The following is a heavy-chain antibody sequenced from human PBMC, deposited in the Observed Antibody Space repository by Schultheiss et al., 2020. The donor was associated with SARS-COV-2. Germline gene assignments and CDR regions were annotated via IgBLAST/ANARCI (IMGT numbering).Heavy chain of an antibody. J-gene: IGHJ4*02. CDR2: IYYSGST. D-gene: IGHD3-10*01. Sequence: SQTLSLTCTVSGGSISSYYWSWIRQPPGKGLEWIGYIYYSGSTNYNPSLKSRVTISVDTSKNQFSLKLSSVTAADTAVYYCARDDGTMVRGGKPFDYWGQGTLVTVSS. CDR1: GGSISSYY. CDR3: ARDDGTMVRGGKPFDY. V-gene: IGHV4-59*12.